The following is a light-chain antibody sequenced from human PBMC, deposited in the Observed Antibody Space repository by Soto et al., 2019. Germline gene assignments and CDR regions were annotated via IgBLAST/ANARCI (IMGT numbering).Light chain of an antibody. V-gene: IGKV3-20*01. CDR2: GAS. CDR1: QTIRSNY. CDR3: QQYGSSPWT. Sequence: ETVLTQSPGTLSLSPGERATLSCRASQTIRSNYLAWYRQTPGQAPRLLIYGASNRAPGIADRFSGSGSGTDFTIIISRLEPEDFALYYCQQYGSSPWTFGQGTKVEIK. J-gene: IGKJ1*01.